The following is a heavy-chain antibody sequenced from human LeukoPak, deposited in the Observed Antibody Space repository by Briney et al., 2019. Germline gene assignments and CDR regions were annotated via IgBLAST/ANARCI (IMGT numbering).Heavy chain of an antibody. V-gene: IGHV5-51*01. CDR2: IYPGDSDT. CDR3: ATNSRTPFGVVTYYFDY. J-gene: IGHJ4*02. D-gene: IGHD3-3*01. Sequence: GESLKISCKGSGSSFTSYWIGWVRQMPGKGLEWMGIIYPGDSDTRYSPSFQGQVTISADKSIRTAYLQWSSLKASDTAMYYCATNSRTPFGVVTYYFDYWGQGTLVTVSS. CDR1: GSSFTSYW.